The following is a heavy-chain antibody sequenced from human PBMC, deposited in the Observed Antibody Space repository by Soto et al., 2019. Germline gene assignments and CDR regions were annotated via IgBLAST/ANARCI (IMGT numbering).Heavy chain of an antibody. J-gene: IGHJ4*02. CDR2: IYYSGST. CDR1: GGSISSSSYY. V-gene: IGHV4-39*01. Sequence: PSETLSLTCTVSGGSISSSSYYWGWIRQPPGKGLEWIGSIYYSGSTYYNPSLKSRVTISVDTSKNQFSLKLSSVTAADTAVYYCARRSDGWSYFDYWGQVTLVTVSS. CDR3: ARRSDGWSYFDY. D-gene: IGHD2-15*01.